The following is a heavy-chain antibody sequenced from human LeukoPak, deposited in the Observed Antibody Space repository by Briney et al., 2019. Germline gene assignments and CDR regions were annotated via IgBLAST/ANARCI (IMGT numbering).Heavy chain of an antibody. Sequence: ASVKVSCKASGYTFTSYGISWVRQAPGQGLEWMGWISAYNGNTNYAQKLQGRVTMTTDTSTSTAYMELRSLRSDDTAVYYCARDRTAGNRSGYSDAFDIWGQGTMVTVSS. V-gene: IGHV1-18*01. CDR1: GYTFTSYG. D-gene: IGHD3-22*01. J-gene: IGHJ3*02. CDR3: ARDRTAGNRSGYSDAFDI. CDR2: ISAYNGNT.